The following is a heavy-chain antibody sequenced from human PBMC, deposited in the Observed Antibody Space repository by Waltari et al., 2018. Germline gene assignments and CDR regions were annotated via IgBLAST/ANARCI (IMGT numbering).Heavy chain of an antibody. CDR2: IIANSGGT. Sequence: QVQLVQSGAEVKKPGASVKVSCKASGYTFTGYYMHWVRQAPGQVLEWSGLIIANSGGTNYERTFQGRGTLTRDTSIRTAYMELSRLRSDDTAVYYCARDQAGAPDYWGQGTLVTVSS. D-gene: IGHD1-26*01. J-gene: IGHJ4*02. CDR3: ARDQAGAPDY. V-gene: IGHV1-2*02. CDR1: GYTFTGYY.